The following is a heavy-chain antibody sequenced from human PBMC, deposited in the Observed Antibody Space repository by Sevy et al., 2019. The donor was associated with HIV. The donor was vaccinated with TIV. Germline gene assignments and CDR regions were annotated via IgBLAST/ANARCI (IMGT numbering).Heavy chain of an antibody. J-gene: IGHJ4*02. CDR3: TTNTRSYNGSSRNHLDY. CDR2: IKSKTDSGTT. Sequence: GGSLRLSCAASGFTFSNAWMSWVRQAPGKGLEWVGRIKSKTDSGTTDYAVPVKGRFTMSRDDSKDTMYLQMNSLKTTHTDVYYCTTNTRSYNGSSRNHLDYWGQGTLVTASS. D-gene: IGHD3-22*01. V-gene: IGHV3-15*01. CDR1: GFTFSNAW.